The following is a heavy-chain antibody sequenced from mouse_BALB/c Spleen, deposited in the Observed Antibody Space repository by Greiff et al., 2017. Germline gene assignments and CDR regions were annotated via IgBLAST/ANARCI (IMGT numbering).Heavy chain of an antibody. CDR1: GFSLTSYG. CDR2: IWAGGST. V-gene: IGHV2-9*02. Sequence: QVQLQQSGPGLVAPSQSLSITCTVSGFSLTSYGVHWVRQPPGKGLEWLGVIWAGGSTNYNSALMSRLSISKDNSKSQVFLKMNSLQTDDTAMYYFARGSSTASAYWGQGTLVTVSA. D-gene: IGHD1-2*01. J-gene: IGHJ3*01. CDR3: ARGSSTASAY.